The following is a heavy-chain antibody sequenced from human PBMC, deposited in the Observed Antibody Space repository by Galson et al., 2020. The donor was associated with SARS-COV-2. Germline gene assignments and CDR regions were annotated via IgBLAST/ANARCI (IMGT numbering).Heavy chain of an antibody. CDR2: ISSLSKYI. V-gene: IGHV3-21*01. CDR1: GFTFGGYS. CDR3: AKDERDGYNAFDY. D-gene: IGHD5-12*01. J-gene: IGHJ4*02. Sequence: GGSLRLSCAASGFTFGGYSMNWVRQAPGKGLEWISSISSLSKYIYYADSVKGRFTVSRDDAKNLLYLQMHSLRVEDTATYYCAKDERDGYNAFDYWGQGTLVTVSS.